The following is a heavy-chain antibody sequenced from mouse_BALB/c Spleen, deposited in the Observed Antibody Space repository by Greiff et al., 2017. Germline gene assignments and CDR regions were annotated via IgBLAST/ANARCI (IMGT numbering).Heavy chain of an antibody. J-gene: IGHJ1*01. Sequence: EVKLMESGPGLVKPSQSLSLTCTVTGYSITSDYAWNWIRQFPGNKLEWMGYISYSGSTSYNPSLKSRISITRDTSKNQFFLQLNSVTTEDTATYYCARYWDGYFDVWGAGTTVTVSS. CDR1: GYSITSDYA. CDR3: ARYWDGYFDV. D-gene: IGHD4-1*01. V-gene: IGHV3-2*02. CDR2: ISYSGST.